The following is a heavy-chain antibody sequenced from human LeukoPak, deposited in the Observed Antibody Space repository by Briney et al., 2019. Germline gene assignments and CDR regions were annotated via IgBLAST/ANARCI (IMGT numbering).Heavy chain of an antibody. D-gene: IGHD2-2*02. CDR1: GFTFSDYY. CDR2: ISSSGSTI. CDR3: VGYCSSTSCYTVDY. Sequence: GGSLRLSCAASGFTFSDYYMSWIRQAPGRGLEWVSYISSSGSTIYYADSVKGRFTISRDNAKNSLYLQMNSLRAEDTTVYYCVGYCSSTSCYTVDYWGQGTLVTVSS. J-gene: IGHJ4*02. V-gene: IGHV3-11*01.